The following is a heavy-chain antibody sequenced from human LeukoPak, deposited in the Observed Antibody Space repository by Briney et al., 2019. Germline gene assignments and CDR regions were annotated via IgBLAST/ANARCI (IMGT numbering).Heavy chain of an antibody. Sequence: EPGGSLRLSCAASGFTFSSYAMSWVRQAPGKGLEWVSAISGSGGSTYYADSVKGRFTISRDNSKNTLYLRMNSLRAEDTAVYYCAKDPDYDILTGYWDYWGQGTLVTVSS. CDR1: GFTFSSYA. D-gene: IGHD3-9*01. J-gene: IGHJ4*02. CDR3: AKDPDYDILTGYWDY. V-gene: IGHV3-23*01. CDR2: ISGSGGST.